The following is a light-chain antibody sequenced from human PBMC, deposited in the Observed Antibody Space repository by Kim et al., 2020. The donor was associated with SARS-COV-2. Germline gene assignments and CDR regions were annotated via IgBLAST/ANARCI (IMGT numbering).Light chain of an antibody. Sequence: GGAIILACGSSTGAVTSGHYPYWFQQKPGQAPRTLIYETSNKRSWTPARFSGSLLGGKAALTLSGAQPEDEAEFYCMLSYSGTWVFGGGTQLTVL. CDR3: MLSYSGTWV. CDR2: ETS. CDR1: TGAVTSGHY. J-gene: IGLJ2*01. V-gene: IGLV7-46*01.